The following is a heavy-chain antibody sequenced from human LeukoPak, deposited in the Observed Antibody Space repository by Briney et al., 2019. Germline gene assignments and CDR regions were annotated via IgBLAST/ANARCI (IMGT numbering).Heavy chain of an antibody. CDR1: GGSFSGYY. J-gene: IGHJ4*02. V-gene: IGHV4-34*01. CDR2: INHSGST. CDR3: AIDYDSSGLDY. D-gene: IGHD3-22*01. Sequence: SETLSLTCAVYGGSFSGYYWSWIRQPPGKGLEWIGEINHSGSTNYNPSLKSRVTISVDTSKNQFSLKLSSVTAADTAVYYCAIDYDSSGLDYWGQGTLVTVSS.